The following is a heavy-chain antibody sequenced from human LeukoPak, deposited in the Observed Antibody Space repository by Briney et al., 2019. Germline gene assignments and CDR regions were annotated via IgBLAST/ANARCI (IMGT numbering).Heavy chain of an antibody. CDR3: AKVDTTVITWDY. Sequence: GGSLRLSCAASGFTFSSYAMSWVRQAPGKGLEWVSAISGSGGSAYYADSVKGRFTISRDNSKNTLYLQMNSLGAEDTAVYYCAKVDTTVITWDYWGQGTLVTVSS. CDR2: ISGSGGSA. D-gene: IGHD4-17*01. J-gene: IGHJ4*02. V-gene: IGHV3-23*01. CDR1: GFTFSSYA.